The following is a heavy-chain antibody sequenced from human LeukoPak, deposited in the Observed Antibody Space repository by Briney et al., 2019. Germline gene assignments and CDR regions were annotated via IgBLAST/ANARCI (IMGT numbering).Heavy chain of an antibody. V-gene: IGHV1-2*06. D-gene: IGHD6-13*01. CDR3: GIAAAGTLDY. J-gene: IGHJ4*02. Sequence: ASVTVSCKASGSTFTGYYMHWVRHAPGQGLEWMGRINPNSGGTNYAQKFQGRVTMTRDTSISTAYMELSRLRSDDTAVYYCGIAAAGTLDYWGQGTLVTVSS. CDR1: GSTFTGYY. CDR2: INPNSGGT.